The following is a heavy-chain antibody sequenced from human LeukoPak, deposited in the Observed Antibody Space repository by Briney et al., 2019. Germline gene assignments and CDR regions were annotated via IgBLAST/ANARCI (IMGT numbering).Heavy chain of an antibody. CDR3: VRHLSAGRPAFDI. J-gene: IGHJ3*02. D-gene: IGHD2-15*01. Sequence: PSETLSLTCTVSGGSISSGDYYWSWIRQPPGKGLEWIGEINHSGSTNYNPSLKSRVTISVDTSKNQFSLKLTSLTAADTAVYYCVRHLSAGRPAFDIWGQGTMVTVSS. CDR2: INHSGST. V-gene: IGHV4-39*01. CDR1: GGSISSGDYY.